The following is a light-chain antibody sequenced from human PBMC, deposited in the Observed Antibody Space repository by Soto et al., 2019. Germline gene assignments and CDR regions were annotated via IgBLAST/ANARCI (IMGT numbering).Light chain of an antibody. CDR1: SSNIGAGYD. Sequence: QAVVTQPPSVSGAPRQRVTISCTGSSSNIGAGYDVHWYQQLPGTAPKLLIYGNSNRPSGLPDRFSGSKSGTSASLAITGLKAEDEADYYCQSYDSSLSGYVFGTGTKLTFL. V-gene: IGLV1-40*01. CDR3: QSYDSSLSGYV. J-gene: IGLJ1*01. CDR2: GNS.